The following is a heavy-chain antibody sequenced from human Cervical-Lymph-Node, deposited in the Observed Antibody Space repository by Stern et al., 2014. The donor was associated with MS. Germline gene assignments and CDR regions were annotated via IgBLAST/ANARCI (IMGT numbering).Heavy chain of an antibody. V-gene: IGHV3-30*18. CDR2: ISNDGSYK. J-gene: IGHJ6*02. CDR3: AKSASNFAYYYYGMDV. CDR1: GFTFSNYG. D-gene: IGHD4-11*01. Sequence: VQLEESGGGVVQPGRSLRLSCAASGFTFSNYGMHWVRQAPGKGLEWVAVISNDGSYKLYAASVKGRFTISRDNSNHTLNLQMNSLSSEDTAVYYCAKSASNFAYYYYGMDVWGQGTTVTVSS.